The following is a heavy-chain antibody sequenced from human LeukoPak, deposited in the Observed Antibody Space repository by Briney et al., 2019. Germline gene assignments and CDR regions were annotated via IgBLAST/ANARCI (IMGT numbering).Heavy chain of an antibody. J-gene: IGHJ3*02. CDR2: ISSSSSYI. D-gene: IGHD5-24*01. CDR3: ARVGEMGDAFDI. CDR1: GFTFSSYA. V-gene: IGHV3-21*01. Sequence: GGSLRLSCAASGFTFSSYAMSWVRQAPGKGLEWVSSISSSSSYIYYADSEKGRFTISRDNAKKSLYLQMNSLRAEDTAVYYCARVGEMGDAFDIWGQGTMVTVSS.